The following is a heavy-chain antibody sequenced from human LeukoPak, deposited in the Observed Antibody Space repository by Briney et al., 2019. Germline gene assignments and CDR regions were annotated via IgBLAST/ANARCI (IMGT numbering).Heavy chain of an antibody. CDR1: GGSISSYS. CDR3: ARAHYDFWSAYLDY. CDR2: IYTSGST. D-gene: IGHD3-3*01. V-gene: IGHV4-4*07. J-gene: IGHJ4*02. Sequence: SETLSLTGTVSGGSISSYSWSWIRQPAGKGLEWIGRIYTSGSTNYNPSLKSRVTMSVDTSKNQFSLKLSSVTAADTAVYYCARAHYDFWSAYLDYWGQGTLVTVSS.